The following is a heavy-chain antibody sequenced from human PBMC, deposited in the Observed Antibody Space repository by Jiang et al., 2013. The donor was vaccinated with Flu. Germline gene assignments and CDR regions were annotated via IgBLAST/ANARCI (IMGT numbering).Heavy chain of an antibody. Sequence: SGAEVRKPGASVRLSCKASGYTFITFYMYWVRQAPGQGLEWMGKVNPRSGSTSYAQRFQGRITMTRDTSTNTVYMDLSSLRSEDTAVYYCAREGPFSALDIWGQGTMVTVSS. CDR1: GYTFITFY. CDR2: VNPRSGST. J-gene: IGHJ3*02. D-gene: IGHD3-3*01. CDR3: AREGPFSALDI. V-gene: IGHV1-46*01.